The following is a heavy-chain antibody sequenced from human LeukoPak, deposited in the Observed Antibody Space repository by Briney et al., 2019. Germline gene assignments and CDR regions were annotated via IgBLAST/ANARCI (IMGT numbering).Heavy chain of an antibody. CDR2: IYPGDSDT. CDR3: ARRSSIATRLFDF. D-gene: IGHD6-6*01. Sequence: GESLKISCKGSGYSFTSYLIGWVRQMPGKGLEWMGIIYPGDSDTKYSPSFQGQVTISADKSITTTYLQWSSLKASDTAIYCCARRSSIATRLFDFWGQGTLVTVSS. CDR1: GYSFTSYL. V-gene: IGHV5-51*01. J-gene: IGHJ4*02.